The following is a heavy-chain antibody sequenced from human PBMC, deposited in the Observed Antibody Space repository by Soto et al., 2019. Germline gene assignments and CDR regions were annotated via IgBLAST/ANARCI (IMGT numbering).Heavy chain of an antibody. J-gene: IGHJ3*02. CDR2: ISGSGGTT. CDR3: AKTANGWFSAFDI. CDR1: GFTFSSYA. V-gene: IGHV3-23*01. Sequence: EVQLLASGGGLVQPGGSLRLSCAASGFTFSSYAMSWVRQAPGKGLEWVSAISGSGGTTHYADSVKSRFTFSRDNSKNTLYLQMNSLRAEDTAVYYCAKTANGWFSAFDIWGQGTMVTVSS. D-gene: IGHD6-19*01.